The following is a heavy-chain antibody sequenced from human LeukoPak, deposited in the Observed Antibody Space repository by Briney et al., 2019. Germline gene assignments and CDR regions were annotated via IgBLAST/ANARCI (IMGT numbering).Heavy chain of an antibody. CDR3: ARAKRRGYYYDSSGYHPAGAFDI. CDR1: GFTFSSYS. Sequence: GGSLRLSCAASGFTFSSYSMNWVRQAPGKGLEWVSSISSSSSYIYYADSVKGRFTISGDNAKNSLYLQMNSLRAEDTAVYYCARAKRRGYYYDSSGYHPAGAFDIWGQGTMVTVSS. D-gene: IGHD3-22*01. V-gene: IGHV3-21*01. J-gene: IGHJ3*02. CDR2: ISSSSSYI.